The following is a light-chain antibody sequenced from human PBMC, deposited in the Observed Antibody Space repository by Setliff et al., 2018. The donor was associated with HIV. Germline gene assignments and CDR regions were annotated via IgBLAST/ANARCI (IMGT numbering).Light chain of an antibody. V-gene: IGLV1-40*01. CDR1: SSNIGAGYD. CDR3: QSYDSRPSYD. Sequence: QSVLTQPPSVSGAPGQRVTISCTGSSSNIGAGYDVHWYQQLPGTAPKLLIYGNNNRPSGVPDRFSGSKSGTSASLAITGLQAEDEADYYCQSYDSRPSYDFGTGTKVTVL. CDR2: GNN. J-gene: IGLJ1*01.